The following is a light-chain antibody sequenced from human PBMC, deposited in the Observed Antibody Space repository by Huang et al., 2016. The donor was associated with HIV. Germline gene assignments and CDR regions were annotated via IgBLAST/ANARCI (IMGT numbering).Light chain of an antibody. CDR2: GAS. CDR1: HSVSSN. Sequence: EIVMTQSPATLSVSPGERATLSCRASHSVSSNLAWYQQKPGQAPRLLLYGASTRATGIPARFSGSGSGTEFTLTISSLQSEDFAVYYCQHYNNWPPEITVGQGTRLEIK. CDR3: QHYNNWPPEIT. J-gene: IGKJ5*01. V-gene: IGKV3-15*01.